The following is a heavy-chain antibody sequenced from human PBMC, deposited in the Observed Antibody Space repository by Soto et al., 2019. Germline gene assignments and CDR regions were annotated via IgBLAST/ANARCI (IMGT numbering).Heavy chain of an antibody. CDR3: ARYWAISRGGGYYGMDV. D-gene: IGHD2-15*01. J-gene: IGHJ6*02. CDR2: IIPIFGTA. CDR1: GGTFSSYA. V-gene: IGHV1-69*06. Sequence: SVKVSCKASGGTFSSYAISWVRQAPGQGLEWMGGIIPIFGTANYAQKFQGRVTITADKSTSTAYMELSSLRSEDTAVYYCARYWAISRGGGYYGMDVWGQGTTVTVSS.